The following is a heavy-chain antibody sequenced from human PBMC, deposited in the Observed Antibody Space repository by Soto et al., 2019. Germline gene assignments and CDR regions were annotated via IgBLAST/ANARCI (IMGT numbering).Heavy chain of an antibody. D-gene: IGHD3-9*01. V-gene: IGHV1-18*01. Sequence: ASVKVSCKASGYTFTSYGISWVRQAPGQGLEWMGWISAYNGNTNYAQKLQGRVTMTTDTSTSTAYMELRSLRSDDTAVYYCARVGYDILTGFSNSWFDPWGQGTLVTVSS. CDR1: GYTFTSYG. J-gene: IGHJ5*02. CDR3: ARVGYDILTGFSNSWFDP. CDR2: ISAYNGNT.